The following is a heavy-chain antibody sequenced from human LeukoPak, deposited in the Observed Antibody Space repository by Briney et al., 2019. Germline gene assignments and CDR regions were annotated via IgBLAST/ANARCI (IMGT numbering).Heavy chain of an antibody. CDR1: GFTFSSYA. J-gene: IGHJ4*02. V-gene: IGHV3-23*01. Sequence: GGSLRLSCAASGFTFSSYAMSWVRQAPGKGLEWVSTISSSGGSTYYADSVKGRFTISRDNSKNTLYVQMNSLRAEDTAVYYCAKHSSGWSSRFDYWGQGTLVTVSS. D-gene: IGHD6-19*01. CDR3: AKHSSGWSSRFDY. CDR2: ISSSGGST.